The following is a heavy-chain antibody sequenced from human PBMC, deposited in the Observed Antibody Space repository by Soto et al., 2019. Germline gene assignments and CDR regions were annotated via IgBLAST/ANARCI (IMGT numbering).Heavy chain of an antibody. V-gene: IGHV4-34*01. CDR3: ARLRGYSYGARRYGMDV. CDR2: INHSGST. CDR1: GGSFSGYY. J-gene: IGHJ6*02. Sequence: SETLSLTCAVYGGSFSGYYWSWIRQPPGKGLEWIGGINHSGSTNYNPSLKSRVTISVDTPKNQFSLKLSSVTDADTAVYYCARLRGYSYGARRYGMDVWGLGTTVTVSS. D-gene: IGHD5-18*01.